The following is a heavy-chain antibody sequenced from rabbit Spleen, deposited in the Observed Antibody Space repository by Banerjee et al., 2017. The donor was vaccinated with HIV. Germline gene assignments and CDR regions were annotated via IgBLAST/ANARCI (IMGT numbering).Heavy chain of an antibody. V-gene: IGHV1S29*01. D-gene: IGHD1-1*01. CDR2: ITTRKNA. Sequence: QEQLKESGGGLVQPGGSLTLTCKVSGFTISSYHMGWVRQAPGEGLEYIGVITTRKNAYYATWAKGRFTISSDNAQNTVDLKMTSLTAADTATYFCVRDMEISGAYWDLWGPGTLVTVS. J-gene: IGHJ4*01. CDR1: GFTISSYH. CDR3: VRDMEISGAYWDL.